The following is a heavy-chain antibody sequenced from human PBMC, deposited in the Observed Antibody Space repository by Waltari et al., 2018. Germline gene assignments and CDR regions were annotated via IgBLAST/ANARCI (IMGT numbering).Heavy chain of an antibody. CDR2: IYSASSS. V-gene: IGHV3-66*02. Sequence: EVQLVESGGGLVHPGGSLRLSCAAPGFTVSSNHRSRVRPAPGEGLEWVTLIYSASSSYYADSVKGRFSIARDNSKNTLHLQMNSLRAEEAAMYYCARARDEDTAMVYFDHWGQGTLISVSS. CDR1: GFTVSSNH. J-gene: IGHJ4*02. D-gene: IGHD5-18*01. CDR3: ARARDEDTAMVYFDH.